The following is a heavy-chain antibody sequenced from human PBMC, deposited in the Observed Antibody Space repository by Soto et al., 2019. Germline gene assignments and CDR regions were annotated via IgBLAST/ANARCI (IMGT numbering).Heavy chain of an antibody. CDR1: GYTFTSYG. CDR3: ARDGDSSGYYYVGWFDP. CDR2: ISAYNGNT. Sequence: GASVKVSCKASGYTFTSYGISWVRQAPGQGLEWMGWISAYNGNTNYAQKLQGRVTMTTDTSTSTAYMELRSLRSDDTAVYYCARDGDSSGYYYVGWFDPWGQGTLVTVSS. D-gene: IGHD3-22*01. J-gene: IGHJ5*02. V-gene: IGHV1-18*01.